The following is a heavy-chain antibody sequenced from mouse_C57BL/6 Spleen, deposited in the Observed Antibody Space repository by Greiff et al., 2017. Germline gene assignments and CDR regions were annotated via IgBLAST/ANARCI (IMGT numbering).Heavy chain of an antibody. CDR1: GFTFTDYY. CDR3: ARWTDGYYASFAY. D-gene: IGHD2-3*01. CDR2: IRNKANGYTT. J-gene: IGHJ3*01. Sequence: EVQVVESGGGLVQPGGSLSLSCAASGFTFTDYYMSWVRQPPGKALEWLGFIRNKANGYTTEYSASVKGRFTISRDNSQSILYLQMNALRAEDSATYYCARWTDGYYASFAYWGQGTLVTVSA. V-gene: IGHV7-3*01.